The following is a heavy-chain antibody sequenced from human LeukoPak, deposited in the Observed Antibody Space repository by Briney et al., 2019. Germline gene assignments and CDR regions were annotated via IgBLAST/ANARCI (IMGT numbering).Heavy chain of an antibody. CDR3: ATAETPKYYYDSSGYFI. CDR1: GYTLTELS. J-gene: IGHJ3*02. Sequence: ASVKVSCKVSGYTLTELSMHWVRQAPGKGLEWMGGFDPEDGETIYAQKFQGRVTMTEDTSTDTAYMVLSSPRSEDTAVYYCATAETPKYYYDSSGYFIWGQGTMVTVSS. CDR2: FDPEDGET. D-gene: IGHD3-22*01. V-gene: IGHV1-24*01.